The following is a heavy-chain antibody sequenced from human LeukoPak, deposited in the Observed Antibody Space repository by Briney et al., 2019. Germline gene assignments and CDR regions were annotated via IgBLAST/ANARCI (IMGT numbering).Heavy chain of an antibody. CDR1: GFTFSSYG. CDR2: ISYDGSYK. Sequence: PGGSLRLSCAASGFTFSSYGMHWVRQAPAKGLEWVAVISYDGSYKYYADSVKGRFTISRDNSKNTLYLQMNSLRAEDTAVYYCAKPRIAVAGTDLDFWGQGTLATVSS. V-gene: IGHV3-30*18. J-gene: IGHJ4*02. D-gene: IGHD6-19*01. CDR3: AKPRIAVAGTDLDF.